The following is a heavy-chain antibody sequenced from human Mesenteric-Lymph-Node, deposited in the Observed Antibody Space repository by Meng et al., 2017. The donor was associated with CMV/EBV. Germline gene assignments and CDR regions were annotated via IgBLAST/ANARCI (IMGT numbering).Heavy chain of an antibody. D-gene: IGHD5-12*01. Sequence: GGSLRLSCAASGFTFSSYGLHWVRQAPGKGLEWVAFIRYDGSNKYYADSVKGRFTISRDNSKNTLYLQMNSLRPEDTAVYYCAKGDKVATITHVWGQGTMVTVSS. CDR2: IRYDGSNK. J-gene: IGHJ3*01. CDR3: AKGDKVATITHV. CDR1: GFTFSSYG. V-gene: IGHV3-30*02.